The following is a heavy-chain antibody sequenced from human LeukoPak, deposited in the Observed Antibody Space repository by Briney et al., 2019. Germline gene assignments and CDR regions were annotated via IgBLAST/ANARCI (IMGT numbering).Heavy chain of an antibody. J-gene: IGHJ4*02. Sequence: GGSLRLSCAASGFTSSTYAMSWVRQAPGKGLEWVSAISGSGGSTYYADSVKGRFTISRDNSKNTLYLQMNSLRAEDTAVYWCARGNDSPYDHTFDYWGQGTLVTVSS. CDR3: ARGNDSPYDHTFDY. CDR2: ISGSGGST. D-gene: IGHD1-1*01. CDR1: GFTSSTYA. V-gene: IGHV3-23*01.